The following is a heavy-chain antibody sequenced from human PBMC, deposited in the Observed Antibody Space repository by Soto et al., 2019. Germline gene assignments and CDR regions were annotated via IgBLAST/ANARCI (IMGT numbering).Heavy chain of an antibody. V-gene: IGHV3-23*01. CDR2: ISGSGGST. Sequence: GGSLRLSCAASGFTFSSYAMSRVRQAPGKGLEWVSAISGSGGSTYYADSVKGRFTISRDNSKNTLYLQMNSLRAEDTAVYYCAKDALGYCSSTSCSTYGMDVWGQGTTVTVSS. J-gene: IGHJ6*02. CDR1: GFTFSSYA. CDR3: AKDALGYCSSTSCSTYGMDV. D-gene: IGHD2-2*03.